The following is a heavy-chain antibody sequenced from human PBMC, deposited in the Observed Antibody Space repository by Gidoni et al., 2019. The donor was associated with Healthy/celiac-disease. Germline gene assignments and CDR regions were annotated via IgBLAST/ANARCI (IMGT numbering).Heavy chain of an antibody. V-gene: IGHV3-9*01. CDR1: GFTFDDYA. J-gene: IGHJ4*02. CDR3: AKGSSGWYDSSGYLIDY. D-gene: IGHD3-22*01. Sequence: EVQLVESGGGLVQPGRSLRLSCAASGFTFDDYAMHWVRQAPGKGLEGVSGISWNSGSIGYADSVKGRFTISRDNAKNSLYLQMNSLRAEDTALYYCAKGSSGWYDSSGYLIDYWGQGTLVTVSS. CDR2: ISWNSGSI.